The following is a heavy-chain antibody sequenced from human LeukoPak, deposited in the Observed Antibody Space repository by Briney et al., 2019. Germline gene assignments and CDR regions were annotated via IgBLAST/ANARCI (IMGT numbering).Heavy chain of an antibody. V-gene: IGHV1-46*01. CDR2: INPSGGST. D-gene: IGHD5-18*01. J-gene: IGHJ6*03. Sequence: ASVKVSCKASGYTFTRYYMHWVRQAPGQGLEWMGIINPSGGSTNYAQKFQGRVTITADKSTSTAYMELSSLRSEDTAVYYCARDLNPPKYSYDYYYMDVWGKGTTVTVSS. CDR1: GYTFTRYY. CDR3: ARDLNPPKYSYDYYYMDV.